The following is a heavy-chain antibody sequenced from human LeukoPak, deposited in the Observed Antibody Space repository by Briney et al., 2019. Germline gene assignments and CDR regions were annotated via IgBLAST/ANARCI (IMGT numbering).Heavy chain of an antibody. CDR3: ARNRDGYNTGGVFDY. Sequence: GGSLRLSCAASGFTFSSYAMHWVRQAPGKGLEWVAVISYDGSNKYYADSVKGRFTISRDNSKNTLYLQMNSLRAEDTAVYYCARNRDGYNTGGVFDYWGQGTLVTVSS. D-gene: IGHD5-24*01. CDR1: GFTFSSYA. J-gene: IGHJ4*02. V-gene: IGHV3-30*01. CDR2: ISYDGSNK.